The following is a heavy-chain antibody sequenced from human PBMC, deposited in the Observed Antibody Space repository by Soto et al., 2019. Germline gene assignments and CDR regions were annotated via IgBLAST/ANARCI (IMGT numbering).Heavy chain of an antibody. CDR2: IIPIFGTA. V-gene: IGHV1-69*01. D-gene: IGHD3-3*01. Sequence: QVQLVQSGAEVKKPGSSVKVSCKASGGTFSSYAISWVRQAPGQGLEWMGGIIPIFGTANYAQKFQGIVTITADESTSTAYKELSSLRSEDTAVYYCARDVGSLRFLNAFDYWGQGTLVTASS. CDR1: GGTFSSYA. CDR3: ARDVGSLRFLNAFDY. J-gene: IGHJ4*02.